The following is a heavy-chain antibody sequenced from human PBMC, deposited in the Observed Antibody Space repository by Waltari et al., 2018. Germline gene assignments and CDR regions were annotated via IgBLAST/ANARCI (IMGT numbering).Heavy chain of an antibody. V-gene: IGHV4-61*02. CDR3: ARVPPIYYYYGMDV. J-gene: IGHJ6*02. CDR2: IYTSGST. CDR1: GGSISSGSYY. Sequence: QVQLQESGPGLVKPSQTLSLTCTVSGGSISSGSYYWSWIRQPAGKGLEWIGRIYTSGSTNYNPSLKSRVTISVDTSKNQFSLKLSSVTAADTAVYYCARVPPIYYYYGMDVWGQGTTVTVSS.